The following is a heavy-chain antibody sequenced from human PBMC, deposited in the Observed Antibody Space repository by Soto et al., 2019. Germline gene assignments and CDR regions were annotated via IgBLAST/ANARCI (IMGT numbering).Heavy chain of an antibody. J-gene: IGHJ4*02. CDR3: ARSPPTIFGVGKTVDY. CDR1: GGSFSGDY. V-gene: IGHV4-34*01. D-gene: IGHD3-3*01. CDR2: RNHSGST. Sequence: SETLSLTCAVYGGSFSGDYWSWSRQRPGKGLGWVGERNHSGSTNYNPSLKSRGTISVDTSKNQFSLKLGSVTAADTAVYYCARSPPTIFGVGKTVDYWGQGTLVTVSS.